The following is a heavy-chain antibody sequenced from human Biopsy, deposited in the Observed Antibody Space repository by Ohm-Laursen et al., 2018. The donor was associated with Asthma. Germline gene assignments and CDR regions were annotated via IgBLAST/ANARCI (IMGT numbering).Heavy chain of an antibody. V-gene: IGHV1-18*01. CDR3: ARAVDYSHYYGIDV. CDR1: GYTFNSAG. Sequence: SSVKVSCKTSGYTFNSAGITWVRQAPGQGLEWMGWLSVYNGNTKVAQKLQDRVTMITDTSTSTACMELRSLRSDDTAVYFCARAVDYSHYYGIDVWGQGTTVTVS. D-gene: IGHD3-10*01. J-gene: IGHJ6*02. CDR2: LSVYNGNT.